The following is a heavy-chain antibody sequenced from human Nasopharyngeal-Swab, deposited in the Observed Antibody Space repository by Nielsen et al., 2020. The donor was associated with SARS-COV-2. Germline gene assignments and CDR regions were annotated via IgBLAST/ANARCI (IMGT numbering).Heavy chain of an antibody. Sequence: WIRQPPGKALEWLALIDWDDDKYYSTSLKTRLTISKDTSKNQVVLTMTNMDPVDTATYYCARILVGRYYGSGRYYYFDYWGQGTLVTVSS. V-gene: IGHV2-70*01. CDR3: ARILVGRYYGSGRYYYFDY. J-gene: IGHJ4*02. CDR2: IDWDDDK. D-gene: IGHD3-10*01.